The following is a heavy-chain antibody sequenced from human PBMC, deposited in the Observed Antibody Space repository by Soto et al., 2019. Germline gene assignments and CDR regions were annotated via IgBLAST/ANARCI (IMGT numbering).Heavy chain of an antibody. J-gene: IGHJ6*03. Sequence: GGSLRLSCAASGISFSSYAMNWVRQAPGKGLEWVSYISSGSSTIYYAESVKGRSTISRDNAKKSLFLQMNSLRAEDTAVYYCAVDYYYMDVWGKGTTVTVSS. CDR1: GISFSSYA. CDR2: ISSGSSTI. CDR3: AVDYYYMDV. V-gene: IGHV3-48*01.